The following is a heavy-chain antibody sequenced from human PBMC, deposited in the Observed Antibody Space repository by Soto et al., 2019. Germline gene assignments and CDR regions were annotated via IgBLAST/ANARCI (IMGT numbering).Heavy chain of an antibody. V-gene: IGHV4-31*03. CDR1: GGSISSGGYY. CDR2: IYYSGRT. Sequence: QVQLQESGPGLVKPSQTLSLTCTVSGGSISSGGYYWSWIRQHPGKGLEWIGYIYYSGRTYYNPSLKSRVTISVDTSKNQFSLKLSSVTAADTAVYYCARVGGYSSSSADYFDYWGQGTLVTVSS. CDR3: ARVGGYSSSSADYFDY. D-gene: IGHD6-6*01. J-gene: IGHJ4*02.